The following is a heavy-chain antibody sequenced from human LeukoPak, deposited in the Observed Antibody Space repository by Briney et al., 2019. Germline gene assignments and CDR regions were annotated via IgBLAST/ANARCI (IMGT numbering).Heavy chain of an antibody. CDR1: GGSISSSSYY. V-gene: IGHV4-39*07. CDR2: INHSGST. J-gene: IGHJ5*02. Sequence: SETLSLTCTVSGGSISSSSYYWGWIRQPPGKGLEWIGEINHSGSTNYNPSLKSRVTISVDTSKNQFSLKLNSVTAADTAVYYCAVSAAALFDPWGQGTLVTVSS. CDR3: AVSAAALFDP. D-gene: IGHD6-13*01.